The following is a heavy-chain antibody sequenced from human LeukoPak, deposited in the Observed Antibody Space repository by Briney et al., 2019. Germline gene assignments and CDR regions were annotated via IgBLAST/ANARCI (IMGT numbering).Heavy chain of an antibody. V-gene: IGHV4-39*07. J-gene: IGHJ5*02. D-gene: IGHD4-11*01. CDR2: IYYSGST. CDR3: ARDPGNYDWFDP. CDR1: GGSISSSSYY. Sequence: SETLSLTCTVSGGSISSSSYYWGWIRQPPGKGLEWIGSIYYSGSTYYNPSLKSRVTISVDTSKNQFSLKLSSVTAAVTAVYYCARDPGNYDWFDPWGQGTLVTVSS.